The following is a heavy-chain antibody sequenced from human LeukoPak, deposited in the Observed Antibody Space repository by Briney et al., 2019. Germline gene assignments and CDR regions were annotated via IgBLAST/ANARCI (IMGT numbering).Heavy chain of an antibody. CDR1: GFTFSSYS. V-gene: IGHV3-21*01. D-gene: IGHD6-13*01. Sequence: GGSLRLSCAASGFTFSSYSMNWVRQAPGKGLEWVSSISSSSSYIYYADSVKGRFTISRDNAKNSLYLQMNSLRAEDTAVYYCARGDKQLVFNRNKGGFDPWGQGTLVTVSS. CDR2: ISSSSSYI. CDR3: ARGDKQLVFNRNKGGFDP. J-gene: IGHJ5*02.